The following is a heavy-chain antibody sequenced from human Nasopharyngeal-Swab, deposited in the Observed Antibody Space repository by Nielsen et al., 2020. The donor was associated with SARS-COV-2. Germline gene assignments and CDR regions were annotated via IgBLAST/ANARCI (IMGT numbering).Heavy chain of an antibody. Sequence: GESLKISCAASGFTFSSYAMSWVRQAPGKGLEWVSAISGSGGSIYYADSVKGRFTISRDNAKNSLYLQMNSLRAEDTAVYYCARYKWELPDYFDYWGQGTLVTVSS. CDR1: GFTFSSYA. J-gene: IGHJ4*02. V-gene: IGHV3-23*01. CDR3: ARYKWELPDYFDY. CDR2: ISGSGGSI. D-gene: IGHD1-26*01.